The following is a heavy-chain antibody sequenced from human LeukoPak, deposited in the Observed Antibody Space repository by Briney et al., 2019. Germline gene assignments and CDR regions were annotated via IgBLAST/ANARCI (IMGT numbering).Heavy chain of an antibody. D-gene: IGHD1-14*01. CDR2: IYHSGST. CDR3: ARGTTYFDY. CDR1: GGSTSSGGYS. Sequence: SQTLSLTCAVSGGSTSSGGYSWSWIRQPPGKGLEWIGYIYHSGSTYYNPSLKSRVTISVDRSKNQFSLKLSSVTAADTAVYYCARGTTYFDYWGQGTLVTVSS. J-gene: IGHJ4*02. V-gene: IGHV4-30-2*01.